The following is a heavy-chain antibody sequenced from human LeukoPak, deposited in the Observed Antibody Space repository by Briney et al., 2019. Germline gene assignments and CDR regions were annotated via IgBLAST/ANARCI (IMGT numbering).Heavy chain of an antibody. D-gene: IGHD1-26*01. CDR2: ISGSGGST. Sequence: GGSLRLSCAASGFTFSSYAMSWVRQAPGKGLEWVSAISGSGGSTYYADSAKGRFTISRDNAKNTLYLQMNSLTAEDTAVYYCVRDLGGRSGHWGQGTLVTVSS. J-gene: IGHJ4*02. V-gene: IGHV3-23*01. CDR3: VRDLGGRSGH. CDR1: GFTFSSYA.